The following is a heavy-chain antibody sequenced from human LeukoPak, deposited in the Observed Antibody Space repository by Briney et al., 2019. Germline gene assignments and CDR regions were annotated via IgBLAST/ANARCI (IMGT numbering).Heavy chain of an antibody. CDR2: INPNSGGT. CDR1: GYTFTGYY. V-gene: IGHV1-2*02. Sequence: GASVKVSCKASGYTFTGYYMHWVRQAPGQGLEWMGWINPNSGGTNYAQKFQGRVTMTRETSISTAYMELSRLRSDDTAVYYCAGAKYNWNDWFDPWGQGTLVTVSS. CDR3: AGAKYNWNDWFDP. D-gene: IGHD1-1*01. J-gene: IGHJ5*02.